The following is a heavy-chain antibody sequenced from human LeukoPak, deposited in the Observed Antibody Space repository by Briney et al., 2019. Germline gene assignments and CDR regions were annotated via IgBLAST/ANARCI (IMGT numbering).Heavy chain of an antibody. CDR1: GDSISSSLYY. CDR3: ASRDWFESRTFDI. V-gene: IGHV4-39*01. D-gene: IGHD3/OR15-3a*01. Sequence: SETLSLTCSVSGDSISSSLYYWGCLRQPPGQGLEWLGSVYYSGSTYYNPSLKRRVTISADTSKNQFSLKLTSVTAADTAVYYCASRDWFESRTFDIWGQGTMVTVSS. J-gene: IGHJ3*02. CDR2: VYYSGST.